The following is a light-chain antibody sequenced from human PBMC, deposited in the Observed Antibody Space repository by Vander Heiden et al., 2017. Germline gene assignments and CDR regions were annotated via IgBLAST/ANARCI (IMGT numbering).Light chain of an antibody. J-gene: IGKJ4*01. CDR3: QQRSNWPLT. Sequence: ELVLTQSPVTLSLSPGDRSNLSCRASQSASSYLAWYQQKPGQAPRLLIYDASNRATGIPARFSGSGSGTDVTLTISSLEPEDFAVYYCQQRSNWPLTFGGGTKVEIK. V-gene: IGKV3-11*01. CDR2: DAS. CDR1: QSASSY.